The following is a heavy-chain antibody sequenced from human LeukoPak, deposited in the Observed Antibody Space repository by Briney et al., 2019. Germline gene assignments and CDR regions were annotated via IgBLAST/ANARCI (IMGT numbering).Heavy chain of an antibody. V-gene: IGHV4-34*01. D-gene: IGHD2-15*01. CDR1: GESLNSYY. CDR2: IYGSGTT. CDR3: ARGAWATRLGS. Sequence: SETLSLTCAVYGESLNSYYWSWVRQPPGEGLEWIGEIYGSGTTEYNPSLKSRVTISMVPSKQQFSLSLSSVTAADTAVYYCARGAWATRLGSWGLGTPVIVPS. J-gene: IGHJ4*02.